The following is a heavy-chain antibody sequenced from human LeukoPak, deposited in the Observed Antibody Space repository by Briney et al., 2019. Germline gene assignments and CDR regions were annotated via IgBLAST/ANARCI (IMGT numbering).Heavy chain of an antibody. CDR3: ARGAYGDYVYPDY. CDR2: ISSSSSYI. CDR1: GFTFSSYS. J-gene: IGHJ4*02. Sequence: GGSLRLSCAASGFTFSSYSMNWVRQAPGKGLEWVSSISSSSSYIYYADSVKGRFTISRDNAKNSLYLQMNSLRAEDTAAYYCARGAYGDYVYPDYWGQGTLVTVSS. V-gene: IGHV3-21*01. D-gene: IGHD4-17*01.